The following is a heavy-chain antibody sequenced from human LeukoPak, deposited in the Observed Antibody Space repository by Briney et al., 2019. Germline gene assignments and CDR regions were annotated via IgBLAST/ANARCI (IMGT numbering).Heavy chain of an antibody. CDR1: EFIFSNYW. CDR2: IESDGSI. D-gene: IGHD3-16*02. J-gene: IGHJ4*02. V-gene: IGHV3-74*01. CDR3: AKGGYDYIWGSYRQYYFDY. Sequence: GGSLRLSCAASEFIFSNYWMHWIRQAPGKGLVWVSRIESDGSISYADSVKGRFTISRDNAKNTLYLQMNSLRAEDTAVYYCAKGGYDYIWGSYRQYYFDYWGQGTLVTVSS.